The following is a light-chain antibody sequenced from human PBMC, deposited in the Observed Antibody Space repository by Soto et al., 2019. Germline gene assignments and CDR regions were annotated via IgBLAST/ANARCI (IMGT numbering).Light chain of an antibody. Sequence: QSVLTQPPSVSGAPGQRVTISCTGSRSNIGAGYAVHWYQQLPGTAPKLLIYDTTNRPSGVPDRFSASESGTSASLAITGLQSEDEADYYCQSYDTSLSASVFGGGTQLTVL. CDR2: DTT. CDR1: RSNIGAGYA. V-gene: IGLV1-40*01. J-gene: IGLJ2*01. CDR3: QSYDTSLSASV.